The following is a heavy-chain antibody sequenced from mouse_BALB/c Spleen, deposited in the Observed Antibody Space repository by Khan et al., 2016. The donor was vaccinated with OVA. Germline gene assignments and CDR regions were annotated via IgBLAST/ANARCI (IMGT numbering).Heavy chain of an antibody. CDR2: IWSGGST. D-gene: IGHD2-4*01. CDR1: GFSLTTYG. V-gene: IGHV2-2*02. CDR3: ARNYDYDGGLAY. J-gene: IGHJ3*01. Sequence: QVQLKESGPGLVQPSQSLSITCTVSGFSLTTYGVHWVRKSPGKGLEWLGVIWSGGSTDYSAAFISRLSISKANSKTQVFFQLNSMQANDTAIYYDARNYDYDGGLAYWGQGTLVTVSA.